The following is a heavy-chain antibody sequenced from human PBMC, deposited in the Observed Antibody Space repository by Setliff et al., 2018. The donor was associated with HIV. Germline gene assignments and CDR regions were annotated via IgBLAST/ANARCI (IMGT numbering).Heavy chain of an antibody. D-gene: IGHD3-16*02. CDR3: ARGGDVVRLHLEELSFFMDV. Sequence: PGGSLRLSCAASGFTFSDSNMNWVRQTPGKGLEWLSHISNGSPTIYYADSVKGRFTISRDNAKNSLFLQMNSLRAEDTGVYYCARGGDVVRLHLEELSFFMDVWGQGTTVTVS. CDR1: GFTFSDSN. J-gene: IGHJ6*02. V-gene: IGHV3-48*04. CDR2: ISNGSPTI.